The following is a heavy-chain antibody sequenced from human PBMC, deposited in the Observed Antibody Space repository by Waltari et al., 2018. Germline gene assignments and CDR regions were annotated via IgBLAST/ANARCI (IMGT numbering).Heavy chain of an antibody. D-gene: IGHD2-2*01. J-gene: IGHJ3*02. V-gene: IGHV4-30-4*08. CDR2: VYYNRNP. CDR1: SASISSSNYY. CDR3: ARGPVVPAARGVFDI. Sequence: QVQLQESGPGLVKPSETLSLTCTVSSASISSSNYYWNWIRQSPGKGLEGIGSVYYNRNPFSTPSLKSRLTISLDTSKNQFSLKLNSVTASDTAVYYCARGPVVPAARGVFDIWGQGAVVTVSS.